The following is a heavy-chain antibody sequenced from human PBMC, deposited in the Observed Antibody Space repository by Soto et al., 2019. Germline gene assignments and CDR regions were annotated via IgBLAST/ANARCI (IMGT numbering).Heavy chain of an antibody. CDR1: ALTASKNY. D-gene: IGHD3-10*01. CDR3: ARGGSGSDWDYYGMDV. Sequence: EVQLVESGGGLVQPGGSLRLSCAGSALTASKNYMSWVRQPPGKGLEWVSVIYSGGTTSYADSVKDRFSISRDNSKSTLYLQMDNPRAGDTAVYYCARGGSGSDWDYYGMDVWGQGTTVTVSS. V-gene: IGHV3-66*01. J-gene: IGHJ6*02. CDR2: IYSGGTT.